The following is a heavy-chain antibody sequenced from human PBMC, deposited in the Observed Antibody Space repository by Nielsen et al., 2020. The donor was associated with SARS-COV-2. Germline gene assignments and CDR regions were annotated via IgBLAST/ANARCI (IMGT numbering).Heavy chain of an antibody. D-gene: IGHD3-10*01. V-gene: IGHV3-15*01. CDR1: GFTFSDGW. J-gene: IGHJ6*03. CDR2: IKSKTDGGTT. Sequence: GESLKISCAASGFTFSDGWMNWVRQAPGKGLEWVGRIKSKTDGGTTGYAAPVKGRFTISRDDSKNTLHLQMNRLKTEDTAVYYCTTLWFGDRFKDRDVWGKGTAVTVSS. CDR3: TTLWFGDRFKDRDV.